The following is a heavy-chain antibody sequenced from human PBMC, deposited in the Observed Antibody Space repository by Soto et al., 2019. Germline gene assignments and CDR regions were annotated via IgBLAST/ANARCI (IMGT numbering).Heavy chain of an antibody. CDR1: GFTFSSYA. D-gene: IGHD3-10*01. J-gene: IGHJ4*02. CDR3: AKGEAVRWFGESDYFDY. Sequence: EVQLLESGGGLVQPGGSLRLSCAASGFTFSSYAMSWVRQAPGKGLEWVSAISGSGGSTYYADSVKGRFTISRDNSKNTVYLQMNSLRAEDTAVYYGAKGEAVRWFGESDYFDYWGQGTLVTVSS. V-gene: IGHV3-23*01. CDR2: ISGSGGST.